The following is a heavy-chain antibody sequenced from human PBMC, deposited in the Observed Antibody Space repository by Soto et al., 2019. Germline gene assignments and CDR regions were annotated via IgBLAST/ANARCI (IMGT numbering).Heavy chain of an antibody. CDR1: GYSFAGYW. V-gene: IGHV5-10-1*01. D-gene: IGHD3-22*01. CDR2: IDPSDSQT. CDR3: ARQIYDSDTGPNFQYYFDS. J-gene: IGHJ4*02. Sequence: GESLKISCKGSGYSFAGYWITWVRQKPGKGLEWMGRIDPSDSQTYYSPSFRGHVAISVTKSITTVFLQWSSLRASDTAMYYCARQIYDSDTGPNFQYYFDSWGQGAPVTVSS.